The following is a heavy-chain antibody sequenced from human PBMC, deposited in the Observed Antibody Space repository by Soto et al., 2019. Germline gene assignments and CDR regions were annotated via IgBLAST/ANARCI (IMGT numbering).Heavy chain of an antibody. CDR1: GGSFSGYY. D-gene: IGHD2-2*01. Sequence: QVQLQQWGAGLLKPSETLSLTCAVYGGSFSGYYWSWIRQPPGKGLEWLGEINHSGSTNYNPSLKSRVTISVDTSKNQFSLKLSSVTAADTAVYYCARGVGEYQLLWFGGWGYWGQGTLVTVSS. CDR3: ARGVGEYQLLWFGGWGY. V-gene: IGHV4-34*01. CDR2: INHSGST. J-gene: IGHJ4*02.